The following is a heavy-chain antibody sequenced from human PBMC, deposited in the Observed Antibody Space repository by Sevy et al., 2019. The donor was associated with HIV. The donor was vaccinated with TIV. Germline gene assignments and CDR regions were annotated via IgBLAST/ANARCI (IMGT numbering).Heavy chain of an antibody. CDR1: EFTFSTYW. V-gene: IGHV3-74*01. Sequence: GGSLRLSCTSPEFTFSTYWMHWFRQVPGKGLVWVSHINTDGSVTHYADSVKGRFTIYRDNVKSTVYLQMNSLRVEDTAVYYCARALGNWGGLWGRGTLVTVSS. CDR3: ARALGNWGGL. J-gene: IGHJ4*02. D-gene: IGHD7-27*01. CDR2: INTDGSVT.